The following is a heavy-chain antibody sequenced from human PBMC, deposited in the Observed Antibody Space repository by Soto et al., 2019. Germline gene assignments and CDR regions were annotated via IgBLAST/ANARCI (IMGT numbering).Heavy chain of an antibody. D-gene: IGHD2-2*01. V-gene: IGHV3-30-3*01. J-gene: IGHJ4*02. Sequence: GGSLRLSCAASGFTFSSYAMHWVRQTPGKGLEWVAVISYDGSNKYYADSVKGRFTISRDNSKNTLYLQMNSLRAEDTAVYYCARGPSSLTRFDYWGQGTLVTVSS. CDR2: ISYDGSNK. CDR1: GFTFSSYA. CDR3: ARGPSSLTRFDY.